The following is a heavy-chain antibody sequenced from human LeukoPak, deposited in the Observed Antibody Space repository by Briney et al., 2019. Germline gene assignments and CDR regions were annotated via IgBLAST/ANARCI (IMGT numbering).Heavy chain of an antibody. D-gene: IGHD1-26*01. CDR2: VDPEDGET. CDR1: GYTFTDYY. CDR3: ARVPALPFGAFDI. J-gene: IGHJ3*02. V-gene: IGHV1-69-2*01. Sequence: GASVKVSCKASGYTFTDYYMHWVQQAPGKGLEWMGRVDPEDGETIYAEKFQGRVTITADTSTDTAYMELSSLRSEDTAMYYCARVPALPFGAFDIWGQGTMVTVSS.